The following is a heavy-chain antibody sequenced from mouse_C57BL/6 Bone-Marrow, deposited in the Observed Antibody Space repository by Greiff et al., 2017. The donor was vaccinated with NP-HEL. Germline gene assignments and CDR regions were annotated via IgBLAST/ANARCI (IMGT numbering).Heavy chain of an antibody. D-gene: IGHD1-2*01. J-gene: IGHJ3*01. V-gene: IGHV1-26*01. CDR1: GYTFTDYY. Sequence: VQLKQSGPELVKPGASVKISCKASGYTFTDYYMHWVKQSHGKSLEWIGDINPNNGGTSYNQKFKGKATLTVDKSSSTAYMELRSLTSEDSAVDYCARRRLLLRLCAYWGQGTLVTVSA. CDR3: ARRRLLLRLCAY. CDR2: INPNNGGT.